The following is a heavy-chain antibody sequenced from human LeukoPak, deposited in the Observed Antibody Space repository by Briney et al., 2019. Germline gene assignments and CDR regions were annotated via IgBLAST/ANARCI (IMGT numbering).Heavy chain of an antibody. V-gene: IGHV1-2*02. J-gene: IGHJ5*02. CDR1: GYTFTGYY. CDR3: ARFQNFKYSAGDKNWFDP. CDR2: INPNSGGT. D-gene: IGHD5-18*01. Sequence: GASVEVSCKASGYTFTGYYMHWVRQAPGQGLEWMGWINPNSGGTNYAQKFQGRVTMTRDTSISTAYMELSRLRSEDTAVYYCARFQNFKYSAGDKNWFDPWGQGTLVTVSS.